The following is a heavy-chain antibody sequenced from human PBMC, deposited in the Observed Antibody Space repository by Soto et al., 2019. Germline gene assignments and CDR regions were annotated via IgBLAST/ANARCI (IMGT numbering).Heavy chain of an antibody. J-gene: IGHJ3*02. D-gene: IGHD3-22*01. CDR3: ARDPLGGKDGGYYYGAFDI. CDR1: GAPFSGYY. CDR2: INHTGST. Sequence: PSETLSLTCAVYGAPFSGYYWTWIRQPPGKGLEWIGEINHTGSTKYNPSLKSRVTISVDTSKNQFSLKLSSVTAADTAVYYCARDPLGGKDGGYYYGAFDIWGQGTMVTVSS. V-gene: IGHV4-34*01.